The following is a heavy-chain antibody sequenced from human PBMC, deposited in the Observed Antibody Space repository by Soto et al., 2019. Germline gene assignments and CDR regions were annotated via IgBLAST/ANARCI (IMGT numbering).Heavy chain of an antibody. CDR2: IYDSVNT. V-gene: IGHV4-31*03. Sequence: TLSLPCTVSGXSVSSGCHYWSWIRQHPGKGLEWIGHIYDSVNTYYSPSLRSRVTTSADMSKNQFSLNLRSLTASDTAVYYCARVDHRGYFAILTDYWGQGTLATVSS. D-gene: IGHD3-9*01. J-gene: IGHJ4*02. CDR3: ARVDHRGYFAILTDY. CDR1: GXSVSSGCHY.